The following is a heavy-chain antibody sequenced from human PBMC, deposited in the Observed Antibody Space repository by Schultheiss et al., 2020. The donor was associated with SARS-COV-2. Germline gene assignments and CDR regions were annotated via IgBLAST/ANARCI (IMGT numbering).Heavy chain of an antibody. V-gene: IGHV4-39*02. J-gene: IGHJ4*02. CDR2: IYYSGST. CDR3: ARDLGLYSSGWHGVFDY. CDR1: GGSISSSSYY. Sequence: SQTLSLTCTVSGGSISSSSYYWGWIRQPPGKGLEWIGSIYYSGSTYYNPSLKSRVTISVDTSKNQFSLKLSSVTAADTAVYYCARDLGLYSSGWHGVFDYWGQGTLVTVSS. D-gene: IGHD6-19*01.